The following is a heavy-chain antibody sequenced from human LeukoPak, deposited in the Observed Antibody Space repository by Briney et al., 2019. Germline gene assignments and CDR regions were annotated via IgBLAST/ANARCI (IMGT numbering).Heavy chain of an antibody. CDR3: ARDTYSGSWEGDYYYYYGMDV. CDR1: GYTFTSYY. Sequence: ASVKVSCKASGYTFTSYYMHWVRQAPGQGLEWMGIINPSGGSTSYAQKFQGRVTMTRDTSTSTAYMELRSLRSDDTAVYYCARDTYSGSWEGDYYYYYGMDVWGQGTTVTVSS. D-gene: IGHD6-13*01. V-gene: IGHV1-46*01. J-gene: IGHJ6*02. CDR2: INPSGGST.